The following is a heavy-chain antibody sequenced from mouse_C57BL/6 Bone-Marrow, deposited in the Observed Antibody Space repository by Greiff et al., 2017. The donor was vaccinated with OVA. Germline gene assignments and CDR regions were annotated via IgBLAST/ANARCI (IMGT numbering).Heavy chain of an antibody. CDR3: ARPGYYYGSLQDWYFDV. D-gene: IGHD1-1*01. Sequence: LVESGGGLVKPGGSLKLSCAASGFTFSDYGMHWFRQAPEKGLEWVAYISSGSSTIYYADTVKGRFTISRDNAKNTLFLQMTSLRSEDTAMYYCARPGYYYGSLQDWYFDVWGTGTTVTVSS. CDR2: ISSGSSTI. J-gene: IGHJ1*03. V-gene: IGHV5-17*01. CDR1: GFTFSDYG.